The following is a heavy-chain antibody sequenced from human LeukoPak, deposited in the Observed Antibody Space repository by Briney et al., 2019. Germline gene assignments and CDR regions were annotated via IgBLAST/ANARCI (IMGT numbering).Heavy chain of an antibody. V-gene: IGHV6-1*01. Sequence: SQTLSLTCAISGDSVSSNSAAWNWIRQSPSRGLEWLGRTYYRSKWYNDYAVSVKSRITINPDTSKNQFSLQLNSVTPEDTAVYYCARGLWFGELLPPYYFDYWGQGTLVTVSS. CDR1: GDSVSSNSAA. CDR3: ARGLWFGELLPPYYFDY. D-gene: IGHD3-10*01. J-gene: IGHJ4*02. CDR2: TYYRSKWYN.